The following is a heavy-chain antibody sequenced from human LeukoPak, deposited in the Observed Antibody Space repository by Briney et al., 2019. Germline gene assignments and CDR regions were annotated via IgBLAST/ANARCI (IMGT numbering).Heavy chain of an antibody. D-gene: IGHD3-9*01. CDR3: ARGEDLLRYFDWLLSRDSKGHAFDI. V-gene: IGHV4-59*01. J-gene: IGHJ3*02. CDR1: GGSISSYY. CDR2: IYYSGST. Sequence: SETLSLTCTVSGGSISSYYWSWIRQPPGKGLEWIGYIYYSGSTNYNPSLKSRVTISVDTSKNQFSLKLSSVTAADTAVYYCARGEDLLRYFDWLLSRDSKGHAFDIWGQGTMVTVSS.